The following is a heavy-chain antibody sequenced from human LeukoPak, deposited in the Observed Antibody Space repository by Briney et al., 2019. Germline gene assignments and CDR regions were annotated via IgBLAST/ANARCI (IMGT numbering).Heavy chain of an antibody. V-gene: IGHV3-48*01. CDR2: ISASSSTI. Sequence: PGGSLRLSCAASGFTFSKYSINWVRQAPGKGLEWVSYISASSSTIYYADSVKGRFTISRDNSKNTLYLQMNSLRAEDTAVYYCAKQAQGYFDHWGQGTLVTVSS. CDR1: GFTFSKYS. CDR3: AKQAQGYFDH. J-gene: IGHJ4*02.